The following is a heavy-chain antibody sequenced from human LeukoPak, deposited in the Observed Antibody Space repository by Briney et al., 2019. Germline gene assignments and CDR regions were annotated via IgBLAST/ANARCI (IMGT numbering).Heavy chain of an antibody. CDR3: STDPRSLLY. V-gene: IGHV3-21*04. D-gene: IGHD4-17*01. CDR1: GFTFSSYN. CDR2: ITSGSSYR. J-gene: IGHJ4*01. Sequence: GGSLRLSCAASGFTFSSYNMNWVRQAPGKGLEWVSSITSGSSYRFYADSVKGRFTISRDNAKNSLYLQLNSLRPEDTALYYCSTDPRSLLYWGHGTLVTVSS.